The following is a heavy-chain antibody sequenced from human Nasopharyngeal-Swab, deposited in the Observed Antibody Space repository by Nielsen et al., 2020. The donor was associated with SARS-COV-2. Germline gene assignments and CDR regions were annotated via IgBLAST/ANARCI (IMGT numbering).Heavy chain of an antibody. CDR3: ARGGGSSSWVDY. V-gene: IGHV4-30-4*01. CDR2: IYYSGST. J-gene: IGHJ4*02. CDR1: GGSISSGDYY. Sequence: SETLSLTCTVSGGSISSGDYYWSWIRQPPGKGLEWIGYIYYSGSTYYNPSLKSRVTISVDTSKNQFSLKLSSVTAADTAVYYCARGGGSSSWVDYWGQGTLVTVSS. D-gene: IGHD6-13*01.